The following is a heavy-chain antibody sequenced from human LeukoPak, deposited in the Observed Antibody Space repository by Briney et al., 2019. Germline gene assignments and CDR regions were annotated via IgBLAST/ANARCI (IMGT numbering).Heavy chain of an antibody. D-gene: IGHD3-22*01. V-gene: IGHV3-7*02. CDR2: INEDGSEK. J-gene: IGHJ4*02. Sequence: GGSLRLSCAASGFTFSTYWMSWVRKAPGKGLEWVAYINEDGSEKYYVDSVKGRFTISRDNAKNSLYLQMNSLRAEDTALYYCARIYYDSSGYRLFDYWGQGTLVTVSS. CDR1: GFTFSTYW. CDR3: ARIYYDSSGYRLFDY.